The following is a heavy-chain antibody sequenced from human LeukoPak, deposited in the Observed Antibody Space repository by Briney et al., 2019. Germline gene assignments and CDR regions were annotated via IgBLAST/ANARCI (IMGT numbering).Heavy chain of an antibody. Sequence: PSETLSLTCAVYGGSFSGYYWSWIRQPPGKGLEWIGEIKHSGSTNYNPSLKSRVTISVDTSKNQFSLKLSSVTAADTAVYYCARPSSSWTVDAFDIWGQGTMVTVSS. CDR1: GGSFSGYY. V-gene: IGHV4-34*01. CDR2: IKHSGST. D-gene: IGHD6-13*01. J-gene: IGHJ3*02. CDR3: ARPSSSWTVDAFDI.